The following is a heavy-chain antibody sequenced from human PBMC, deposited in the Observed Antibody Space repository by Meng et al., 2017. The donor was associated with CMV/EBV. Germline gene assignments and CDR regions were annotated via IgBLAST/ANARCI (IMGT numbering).Heavy chain of an antibody. CDR1: GDSISSSSYY. Sequence: QLQLQESGPGLVKPSETLSLTCTVSGDSISSSSYYWGWIRQPPGKGLEWIGSIYYSGSTYYNPSLKSRVTISVDTSKNQFSLKLSSVTAADTAVYYCARYSGSYYSYWGQGTLVTVSS. CDR3: ARYSGSYYSY. V-gene: IGHV4-39*01. D-gene: IGHD1-26*01. J-gene: IGHJ4*02. CDR2: IYYSGST.